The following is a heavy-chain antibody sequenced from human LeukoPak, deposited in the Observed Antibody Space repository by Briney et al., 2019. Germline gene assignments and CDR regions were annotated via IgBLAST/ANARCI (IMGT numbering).Heavy chain of an antibody. V-gene: IGHV4-59*01. Sequence: SETLSLTCTVSGDSISGYYWSWIRQPPGKGLEWIGNIYYSGSTNYNPSLKSRATISVDMSKNQFSLKLSSVTAADTAIYYCARGGSYGYYWGQGTLVTVSS. CDR1: GDSISGYY. CDR2: IYYSGST. J-gene: IGHJ4*02. CDR3: ARGGSYGYY. D-gene: IGHD5-18*01.